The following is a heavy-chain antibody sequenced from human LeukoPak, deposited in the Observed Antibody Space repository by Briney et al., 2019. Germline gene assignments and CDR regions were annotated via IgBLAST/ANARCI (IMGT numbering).Heavy chain of an antibody. J-gene: IGHJ6*03. Sequence: GASVKVSCKASGYTFTSYGISWVRQAPGQGLEWMGIINPSGNSTAYAQKFQGRVTMTRDMSTSTVYMELSSLRSEDTAVYFCASSQLGQEYYYYMDVWGTGTTVTVSS. CDR3: ASSQLGQEYYYYMDV. V-gene: IGHV1-46*01. CDR2: INPSGNST. D-gene: IGHD6-6*01. CDR1: GYTFTSYG.